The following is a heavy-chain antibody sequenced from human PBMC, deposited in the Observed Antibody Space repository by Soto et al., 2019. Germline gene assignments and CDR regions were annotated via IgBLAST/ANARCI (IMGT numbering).Heavy chain of an antibody. CDR2: IWYDGSNK. Sequence: GGSLRLSCAASGFTFSNYGMHWVRQAPGKGLEWVAVIWYDGSNKYYADSVKGRFTISRDNSKNTLYLQMNSLRAEDTAVYFCARGYDGTTTYIDYWGQGTLVTVSS. CDR1: GFTFSNYG. J-gene: IGHJ4*02. V-gene: IGHV3-33*01. CDR3: ARGYDGTTTYIDY. D-gene: IGHD1-1*01.